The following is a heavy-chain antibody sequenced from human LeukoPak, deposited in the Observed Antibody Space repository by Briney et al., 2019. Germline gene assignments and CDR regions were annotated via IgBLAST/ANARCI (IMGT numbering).Heavy chain of an antibody. CDR3: ARDHFLYQLLPGAYYYYGMDV. CDR1: GFTFSSYS. D-gene: IGHD2-2*01. J-gene: IGHJ6*02. Sequence: PGGSLRLTCAASGFTFSSYSMNWVRQAPGKGLEWVSSISSSSSYIYYADSVKGRFTISRDNSKNTLYLQMNSLRAEDTAVYYCARDHFLYQLLPGAYYYYGMDVWGQGTTVTVSS. V-gene: IGHV3-21*01. CDR2: ISSSSSYI.